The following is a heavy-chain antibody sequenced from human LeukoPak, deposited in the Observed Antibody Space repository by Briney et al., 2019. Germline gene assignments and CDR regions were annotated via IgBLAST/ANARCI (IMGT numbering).Heavy chain of an antibody. Sequence: GASVKVSCKASGYTFTNYYIHWVRQAPGQGLEWMGLINPGGDNTDYAQNFQGRVTITADKSTSTAYMELSSLRSEDTAVYYCARSVYSYGAAYYYYYMDVWGKGTTVTVSS. D-gene: IGHD5-18*01. CDR3: ARSVYSYGAAYYYYYMDV. V-gene: IGHV1-46*01. J-gene: IGHJ6*03. CDR1: GYTFTNYY. CDR2: INPGGDNT.